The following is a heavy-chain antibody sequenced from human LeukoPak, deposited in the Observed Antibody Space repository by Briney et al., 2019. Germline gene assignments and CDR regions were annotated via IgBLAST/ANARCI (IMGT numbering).Heavy chain of an antibody. Sequence: GGSLRLSCAASGFTFRSYSINWVRQAPGKGLEWVSSIDTASNTFYADSVKGRFTVSRDNAKNSLDLQMLSLRAEDTAVYYCARTVCSGGSCPHDSWGQGTLVTVSS. D-gene: IGHD2-15*01. CDR2: IDTASNT. CDR1: GFTFRSYS. CDR3: ARTVCSGGSCPHDS. J-gene: IGHJ4*02. V-gene: IGHV3-21*01.